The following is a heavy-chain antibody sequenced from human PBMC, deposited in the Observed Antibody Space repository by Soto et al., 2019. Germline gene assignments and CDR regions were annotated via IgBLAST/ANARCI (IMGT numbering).Heavy chain of an antibody. D-gene: IGHD3-3*01. Sequence: PGASLRHAGAASGFPFSSYSMNSVRRTAGKGLGGVAGISYDGSNKYYADSVKGRFTISRDNYKNTLDLQMNSLRAEDMAVYYCARVVSFWSGSYYYGMDVWGQGT. CDR2: ISYDGSNK. CDR1: GFPFSSYS. J-gene: IGHJ6*02. V-gene: IGHV3-30-3*01. CDR3: ARVVSFWSGSYYYGMDV.